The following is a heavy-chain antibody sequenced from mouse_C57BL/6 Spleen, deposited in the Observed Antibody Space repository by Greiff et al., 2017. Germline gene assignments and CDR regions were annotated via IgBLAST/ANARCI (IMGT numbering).Heavy chain of an antibody. CDR2: INPSNGGT. V-gene: IGHV1-53*01. Sequence: QVQLQQPGTELVKPGASVKLSCKASGYTFTSYWMHWVKQRPGQGLEWIGNINPSNGGTNYNEKFQSKATLTVDKSSSTAYMQLSSLTSEDSAVYYCAREGVTTVVEDYAMDYWGQGTSVTVSS. D-gene: IGHD1-1*01. J-gene: IGHJ4*01. CDR1: GYTFTSYW. CDR3: AREGVTTVVEDYAMDY.